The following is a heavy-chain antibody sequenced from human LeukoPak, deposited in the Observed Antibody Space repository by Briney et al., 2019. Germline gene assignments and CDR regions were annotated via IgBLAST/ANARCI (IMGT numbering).Heavy chain of an antibody. D-gene: IGHD6-19*01. J-gene: IGHJ6*03. V-gene: IGHV3-48*01. CDR2: ISSSSSTI. Sequence: LAGGSLRLSCAASGFTFSSYSMNWVRQAPGKGLEWVSSISSSSSTIYYADSVKGRFTISRDNAKNSLYLQMNSLRAEDTAVYYCAGLHSSGWYQSDTGLIQYRYYYYMDVWGKGTTVTVSS. CDR3: AGLHSSGWYQSDTGLIQYRYYYYMDV. CDR1: GFTFSSYS.